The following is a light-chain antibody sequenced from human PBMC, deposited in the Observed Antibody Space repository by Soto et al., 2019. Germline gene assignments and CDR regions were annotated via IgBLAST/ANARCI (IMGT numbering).Light chain of an antibody. CDR3: LQHNSYPLT. V-gene: IGKV1-17*03. J-gene: IGKJ4*01. Sequence: DIQMTQSPSAMSASVGDRVTITCRASQGISNYLAWFQQKPGKVPKRLIYTASSLQSGVPSRISGSGSGTEFTLTISSLPPEDYATYYGLQHNSYPLTFGGGTEVEIK. CDR2: TAS. CDR1: QGISNY.